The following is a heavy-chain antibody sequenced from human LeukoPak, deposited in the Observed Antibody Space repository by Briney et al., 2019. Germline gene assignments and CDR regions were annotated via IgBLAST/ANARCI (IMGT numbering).Heavy chain of an antibody. CDR3: ARDNIIYGMDV. V-gene: IGHV4-39*07. CDR1: GGSISSSSYY. J-gene: IGHJ6*02. D-gene: IGHD3-10*01. Sequence: NPSETLSLTCTVSGGSISSSSYYWGWIRQPPGKGLEWIGSIYYSGSTYYNPSLKSRVTISVDTSKNQFSLKLSSVTAADTAVYYCARDNIIYGMDVWGQGTTVTVSS. CDR2: IYYSGST.